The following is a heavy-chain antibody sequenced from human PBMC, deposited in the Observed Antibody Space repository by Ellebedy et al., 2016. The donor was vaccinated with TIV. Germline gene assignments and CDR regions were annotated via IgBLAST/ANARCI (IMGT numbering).Heavy chain of an antibody. CDR2: IYYSGST. Sequence: MPSETLSLTCNVSGGSINSYYWNWIRQPPGRGLEWIGYIYYSGSTNYNTSLKSRVTISVDTSKNQFSLKLSSVTAADTAVYYCARIDVVPAAIRDAMDVWGQGTTVTVSS. D-gene: IGHD2-2*02. V-gene: IGHV4-59*01. J-gene: IGHJ6*02. CDR1: GGSINSYY. CDR3: ARIDVVPAAIRDAMDV.